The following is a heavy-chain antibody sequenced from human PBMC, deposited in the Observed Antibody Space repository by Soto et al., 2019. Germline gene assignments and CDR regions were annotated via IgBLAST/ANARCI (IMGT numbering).Heavy chain of an antibody. V-gene: IGHV3-23*01. Sequence: GGSLRLSCAASGFTFSSYAMSWVRQAPGKGLEWVSAISGSGGSTYYADSVKGRFTISRDNSKNTLYLQMNSLRAEDTAVYYCLRGPTGGNWFHPWGQGTLVTVSS. CDR2: ISGSGGST. CDR3: LRGPTGGNWFHP. D-gene: IGHD3-10*01. CDR1: GFTFSSYA. J-gene: IGHJ5*02.